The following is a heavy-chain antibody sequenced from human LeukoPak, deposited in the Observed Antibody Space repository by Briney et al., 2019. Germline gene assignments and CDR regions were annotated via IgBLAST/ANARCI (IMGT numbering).Heavy chain of an antibody. Sequence: PGGSLRLSCAASGFTFSSYEMNWVRQAPGKGLEWVSYITSSGSTIYYADSVKGRFTISRDNAKNSLYLQMNSLRAEDTAVYYCARISAYVQGGAFDIWGQGIMVTVSS. CDR3: ARISAYVQGGAFDI. CDR2: ITSSGSTI. J-gene: IGHJ3*02. V-gene: IGHV3-48*03. CDR1: GFTFSSYE. D-gene: IGHD5-12*01.